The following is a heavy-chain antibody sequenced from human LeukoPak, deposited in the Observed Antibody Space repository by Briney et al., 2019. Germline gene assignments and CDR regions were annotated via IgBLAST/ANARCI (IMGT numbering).Heavy chain of an antibody. J-gene: IGHJ6*03. CDR2: IYYNGST. CDR3: ARGRDYYSNMDV. V-gene: IGHV4-59*01. CDR1: GGSIRSFH. Sequence: PSETLSLTCTVPGGSIRSFHWSWVRQPPGKGLEWMGFIYYNGSTNYNPSLKSRLTFSVDASNNQFSLNVRSVTAADTAVYYCARGRDYYSNMDVWGTGTTVTVSS.